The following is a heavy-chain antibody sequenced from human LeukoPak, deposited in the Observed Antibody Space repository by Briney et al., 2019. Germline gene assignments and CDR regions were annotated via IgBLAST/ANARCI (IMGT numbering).Heavy chain of an antibody. D-gene: IGHD1-26*01. V-gene: IGHV1-18*01. CDR3: ARGRSRVGATNDFDY. CDR2: ISAYNGNT. CDR1: GYTFTSYG. J-gene: IGHJ4*02. Sequence: ASVKVSCKASGYTFTSYGISWVRQAPGQGLEWMGWISAYNGNTNYAQKLQGRVTITTDESTSTAYMELSSLRSEDTAVYYCARGRSRVGATNDFDYWGQGTLVTVSS.